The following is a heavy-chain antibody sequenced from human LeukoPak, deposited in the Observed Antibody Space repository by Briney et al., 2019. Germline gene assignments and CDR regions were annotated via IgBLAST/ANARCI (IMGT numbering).Heavy chain of an antibody. Sequence: ASVTVSCKASGGTFSSYAISWVRQAPGQGLEWMGGIIPIFGTANYAQKFQGRVTITADESTSTAYMELSSLRSEDTAVYYCAKNMFPWPLTHSGDYWGQGTLVTVSS. CDR1: GGTFSSYA. J-gene: IGHJ4*02. CDR3: AKNMFPWPLTHSGDY. V-gene: IGHV1-69*13. D-gene: IGHD3-10*02. CDR2: IIPIFGTA.